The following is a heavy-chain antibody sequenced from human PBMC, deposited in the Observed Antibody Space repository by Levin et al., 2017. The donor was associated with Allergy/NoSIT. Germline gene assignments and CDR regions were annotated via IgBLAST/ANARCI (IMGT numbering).Heavy chain of an antibody. CDR3: ATFTLGYCSGGSCPGGMDV. CDR1: GGSFSGYY. D-gene: IGHD2-15*01. Sequence: KSSETLSLTCAVYGGSFSGYYWSWIRQPPGKGLEWIGEINHSGSTNYNPSLKSRVTISVDTSKNQFSLKLSSVTAADTAVYYCATFTLGYCSGGSCPGGMDVWGQGTTVTVSS. V-gene: IGHV4-34*01. CDR2: INHSGST. J-gene: IGHJ6*02.